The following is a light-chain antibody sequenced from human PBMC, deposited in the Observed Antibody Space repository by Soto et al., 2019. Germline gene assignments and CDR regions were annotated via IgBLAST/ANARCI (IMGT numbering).Light chain of an antibody. V-gene: IGLV2-23*02. CDR3: NTKVISTTHYLN. CDR1: SSDVGNYNL. J-gene: IGLJ2*01. CDR2: EVT. Sequence: QSALTQPASVSGSPGQSITISCTGTSSDVGNYNLVSWYQQHPGKVPKLIIYEVTERPSGVSNRCSRSKSGNTASLTISGLLTDVDAEYLTNTKVISTTHYLNFGEGTKLTV.